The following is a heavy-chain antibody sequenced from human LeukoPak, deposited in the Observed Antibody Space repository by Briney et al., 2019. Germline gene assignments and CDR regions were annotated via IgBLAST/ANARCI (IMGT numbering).Heavy chain of an antibody. J-gene: IGHJ6*02. CDR1: GYTFTSYG. CDR2: MNPNSGNT. Sequence: ASVKVSCKASGYTFTSYGINWVRQATGQGLEWMGWMNPNSGNTGYAQKFQGRVTMTRNTSISTAYMELSSLRSEDTAVYYCARNSGSYYPVRWVAHYYYGMDVWGQGTTVTVSS. D-gene: IGHD1-26*01. CDR3: ARNSGSYYPVRWVAHYYYGMDV. V-gene: IGHV1-8*02.